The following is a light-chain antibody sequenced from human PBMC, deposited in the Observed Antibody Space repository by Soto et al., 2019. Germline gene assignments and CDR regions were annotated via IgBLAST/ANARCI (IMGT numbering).Light chain of an antibody. Sequence: EIQMTQSPATLSLSVGNRATVSCRASQSISRLLAWYQQKPGRAPTLLIYHASSLESGVPSRFSGSGSGTEFTLTISSLQHDDVATYYCQQYNTYLPFGQGTKADI. CDR2: HAS. CDR1: QSISRL. V-gene: IGKV1-5*01. J-gene: IGKJ1*01. CDR3: QQYNTYLP.